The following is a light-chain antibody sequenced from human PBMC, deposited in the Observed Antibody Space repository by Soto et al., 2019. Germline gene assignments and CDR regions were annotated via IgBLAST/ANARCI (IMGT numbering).Light chain of an antibody. CDR1: RSITRSY. V-gene: IGKV3-20*01. Sequence: EIVLTQSPGTLSLSPGERATLSCRASRSITRSYLAWYQQKPGQAPRLLIYGASTRATDLPDRFRGSGSGTDFALTISRLEPEDFAVYYCQQYGSSPYTFGQGTEVEI. CDR3: QQYGSSPYT. CDR2: GAS. J-gene: IGKJ2*01.